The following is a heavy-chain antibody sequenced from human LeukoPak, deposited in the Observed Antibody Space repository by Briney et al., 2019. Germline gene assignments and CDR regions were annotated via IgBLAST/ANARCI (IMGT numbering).Heavy chain of an antibody. D-gene: IGHD3-16*01. J-gene: IGHJ6*03. Sequence: PGGSLRLSCEASVFTFGSFAMSWVRQAPGKGLEWVSGISGSGYYTYYADSVKGRFTISIDNSKNTLYIEMNSLRAEDTAVYYCAKDGSWGDYYFYFYMDVWGKGTTVTVSS. CDR2: ISGSGYYT. V-gene: IGHV3-23*01. CDR1: VFTFGSFA. CDR3: AKDGSWGDYYFYFYMDV.